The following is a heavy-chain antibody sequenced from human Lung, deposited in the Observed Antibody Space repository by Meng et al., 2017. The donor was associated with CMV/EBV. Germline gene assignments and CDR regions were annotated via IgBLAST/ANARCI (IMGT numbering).Heavy chain of an antibody. Sequence: GGSXRLSCAASGFTFSNAWMSWVRQAPGKGLEWVGRIKSKTDGGTTDYAAPVKGRFTISRDDSKNTLYLQMNSLKTEDTAVYYCTTDEYCSSTSCYPPFDYXGQGXLVTVSS. CDR1: GFTFSNAW. CDR3: TTDEYCSSTSCYPPFDY. D-gene: IGHD2-2*01. V-gene: IGHV3-15*01. CDR2: IKSKTDGGTT. J-gene: IGHJ4*02.